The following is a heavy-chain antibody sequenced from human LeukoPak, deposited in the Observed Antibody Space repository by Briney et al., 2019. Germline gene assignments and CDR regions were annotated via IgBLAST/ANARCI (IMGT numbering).Heavy chain of an antibody. J-gene: IGHJ3*02. CDR1: GFTVSRNY. CDR2: IYSGGST. CDR3: AAPLGLAHYASGSSPDFDI. V-gene: IGHV3-53*01. Sequence: PGGSLRLSCAASGFTVSRNYMSWVRQSPGKWMEWVSVIYSGGSTYYADSVKGRFTISRDNSKNTVYLQMNSLRPEDTDVYYCAAPLGLAHYASGSSPDFDIWGQGTMVTVSS. D-gene: IGHD3-10*01.